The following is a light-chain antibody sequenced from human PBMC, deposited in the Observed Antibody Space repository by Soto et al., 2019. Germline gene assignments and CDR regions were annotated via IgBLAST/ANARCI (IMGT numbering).Light chain of an antibody. CDR1: SSDVGAYNY. CDR2: EVV. J-gene: IGLJ2*01. V-gene: IGLV2-14*01. CDR3: SSYTDSNTVL. Sequence: QSALTQPASVSGSPGQSITISCTGSSSDVGAYNYVSWYQHHPGKAPKLIIYEVVNRPAGISNRFSRSKSGNTASLAISGLQAEDEADYYCSSYTDSNTVLFGGGTKLTVL.